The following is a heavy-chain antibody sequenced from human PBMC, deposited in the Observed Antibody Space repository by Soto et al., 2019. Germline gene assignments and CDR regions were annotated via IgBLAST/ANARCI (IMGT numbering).Heavy chain of an antibody. D-gene: IGHD4-17*01. J-gene: IGHJ3*02. CDR2: ISWNSGSI. Sequence: EVQLVESGGGLVQPGRSLRLSCAASGFTFDDYAMHWVRQAPGKGLEWVSGISWNSGSIGYADSVKGRFTISRDNAKNSLYLQMNSLRAEDTALYYCAKVLARYGTAFDIWGQGTMVTVSS. V-gene: IGHV3-9*01. CDR1: GFTFDDYA. CDR3: AKVLARYGTAFDI.